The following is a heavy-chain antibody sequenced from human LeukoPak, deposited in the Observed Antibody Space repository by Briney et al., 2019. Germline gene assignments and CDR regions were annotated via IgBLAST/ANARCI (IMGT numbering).Heavy chain of an antibody. J-gene: IGHJ4*02. CDR1: GFILSNYG. D-gene: IGHD6-13*01. Sequence: GGSLRLSCAASGFILSNYGMHWVRQAPGKRLEWVAVIWNDGSETFHAGSVKGRFRIARDNSKNTLYLQMNSLRAEDTAVYFCARDMGRAWYGPPDYWGQGTLVTVSS. CDR3: ARDMGRAWYGPPDY. CDR2: IWNDGSET. V-gene: IGHV3-33*01.